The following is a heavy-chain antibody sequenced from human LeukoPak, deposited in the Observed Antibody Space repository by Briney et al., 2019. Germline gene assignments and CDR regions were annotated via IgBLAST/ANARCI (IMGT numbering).Heavy chain of an antibody. J-gene: IGHJ4*02. CDR2: ISGSGGST. V-gene: IGHV3-23*01. CDR1: GFTFSSYA. CDR3: AKDTQWLVLLGPSDY. D-gene: IGHD6-19*01. Sequence: PGGSLRLSCAASGFTFSSYAMSWVRQAPGKGLEWVSAISGSGGSTYYADSVKGRFTISRDNSKNTLYLQMKSLRAEDTAVYYCAKDTQWLVLLGPSDYWGQGTLVTVSS.